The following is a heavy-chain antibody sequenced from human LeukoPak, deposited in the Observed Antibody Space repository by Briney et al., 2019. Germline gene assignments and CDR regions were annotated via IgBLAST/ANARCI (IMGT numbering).Heavy chain of an antibody. V-gene: IGHV3-74*01. CDR1: GFTFSSYW. CDR3: ARMQGYCSSTSCYTIDYYYGMDV. D-gene: IGHD2-2*02. J-gene: IGHJ6*02. CDR2: INSDGRST. Sequence: GGSLRLSCAASGFTFSSYWMHCVRQAPGKGLVWVSRINSDGRSTSYADSVKGRFTISRDNAKNTLYRQMNSLRAEATAVYYCARMQGYCSSTSCYTIDYYYGMDVWGQGTTVTVSS.